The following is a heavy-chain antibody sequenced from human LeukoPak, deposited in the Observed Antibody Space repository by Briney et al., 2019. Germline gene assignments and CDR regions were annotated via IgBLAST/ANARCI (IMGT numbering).Heavy chain of an antibody. V-gene: IGHV4-4*02. D-gene: IGHD1-26*01. J-gene: IGHJ4*02. CDR3: VIFPRVGATNY. CDR1: GGSISSSNW. Sequence: PSETLSLTCAVSGGSISSSNWWSWVRQPPGKGLEWIGEIYRSGSTNYNPSLQSRVTMSVDTSTNQISLKMTSVTAADTAIYYCVIFPRVGATNYWGQGTLVTVSS. CDR2: IYRSGST.